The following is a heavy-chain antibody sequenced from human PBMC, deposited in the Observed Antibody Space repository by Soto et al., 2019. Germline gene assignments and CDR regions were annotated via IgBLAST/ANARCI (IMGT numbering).Heavy chain of an antibody. CDR1: GGSISSSSYY. CDR3: ARRGQWLVLAFDI. J-gene: IGHJ3*02. D-gene: IGHD6-19*01. Sequence: SETLSFTCTVSGGSISSSSYYWGWIRQPPGKGLEWIGSIYYSGSTYYNPSLKSRVTISVDTSKNQFSLKLSSVTAADTAVYYCARRGQWLVLAFDIWGQGTMVTVSS. V-gene: IGHV4-39*01. CDR2: IYYSGST.